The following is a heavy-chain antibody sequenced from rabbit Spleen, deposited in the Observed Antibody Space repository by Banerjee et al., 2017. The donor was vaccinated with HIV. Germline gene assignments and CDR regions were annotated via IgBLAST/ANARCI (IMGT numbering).Heavy chain of an antibody. CDR1: RLSFSGSYY. D-gene: IGHD6-1*01. CDR2: IYGDSSGST. CDR3: AREDTYGYAGYDL. V-gene: IGHV1S40*01. J-gene: IGHJ4*01. Sequence: QSLEESGGDMVKPGASLTLTCTASRLSFSGSYYMCWVRQAPGKGLEWIACIYGDSSGSTWYATWAKGRFPISKTSSTTVTLQMTSLTAADTATYFCAREDTYGYAGYDLWGPGTLVTVS.